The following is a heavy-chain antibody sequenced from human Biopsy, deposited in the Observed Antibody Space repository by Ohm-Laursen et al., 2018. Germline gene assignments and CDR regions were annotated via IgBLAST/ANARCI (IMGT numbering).Heavy chain of an antibody. D-gene: IGHD2-8*01. CDR3: ARDGEAKYCKHGVCPSDF. CDR1: GFTFSGFS. V-gene: IGHV3-21*01. J-gene: IGHJ4*02. CDR2: ISASGNHI. Sequence: GSLRLSCAASGFTFSGFSMNWVRQAPGKGPEWVSSISASGNHIYYTDSVKGRFTVSRDNGKNSVYLQMNSLRVEDTAVYYCARDGEAKYCKHGVCPSDFWGQGTLVTVSS.